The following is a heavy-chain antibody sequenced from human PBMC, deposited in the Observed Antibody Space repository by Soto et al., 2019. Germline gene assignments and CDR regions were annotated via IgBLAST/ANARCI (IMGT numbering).Heavy chain of an antibody. CDR2: ISTYNGNT. CDR3: ARAPGYSTDGGAFDI. Sequence: QVQLEQSGAEVKKPGASVKVSCKASGYTFTRYGITWVRQAPGQGLEWMGRISTYNGNTNYAQKLQGRVTMAADTSTTTAYMELRILTSVDTAVYYWARAPGYSTDGGAFDIWGQGTVVTVSS. D-gene: IGHD6-13*01. J-gene: IGHJ3*02. V-gene: IGHV1-18*01. CDR1: GYTFTRYG.